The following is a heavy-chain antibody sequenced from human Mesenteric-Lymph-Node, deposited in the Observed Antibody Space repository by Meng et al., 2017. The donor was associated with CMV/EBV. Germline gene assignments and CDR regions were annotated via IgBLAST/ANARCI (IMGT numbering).Heavy chain of an antibody. D-gene: IGHD3-3*01. V-gene: IGHV1-69*10. CDR3: ARSFWSGYPWYYYYGMDV. J-gene: IGHJ6*02. CDR2: IIPILGIA. Sequence: SVKVSCKASGGTFSSYAISWVRQAPGQGLEWMGGIIPILGIANYAQKFQGRVTITADKSTSTAYMELSSLRSEDTAVYYCARSFWSGYPWYYYYGMDVWGQGTTVTVSS. CDR1: GGTFSSYA.